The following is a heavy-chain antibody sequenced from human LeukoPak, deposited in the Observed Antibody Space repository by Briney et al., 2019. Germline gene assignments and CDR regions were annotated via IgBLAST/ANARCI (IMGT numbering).Heavy chain of an antibody. V-gene: IGHV4-59*01. Sequence: PSETLSLTCTVSGGSISSYYWSWIRQPPGKGLEWIGYIYYSGSTNYNPSLKSRVTISVDTSKNQFSLKLSSVTAADTAVYYCARVGEQLVIDYGGRGTLVTVSS. CDR2: IYYSGST. D-gene: IGHD6-6*01. J-gene: IGHJ4*02. CDR1: GGSISSYY. CDR3: ARVGEQLVIDY.